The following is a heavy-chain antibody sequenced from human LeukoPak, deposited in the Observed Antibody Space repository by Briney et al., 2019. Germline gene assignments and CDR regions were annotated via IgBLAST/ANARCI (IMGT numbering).Heavy chain of an antibody. J-gene: IGHJ6*03. V-gene: IGHV3-21*01. CDR1: GFTFSSYS. Sequence: GGSLRLSCAASGFTFSSYSMNWVRQAPGKGLEWVSSISSSSSYIYYADSVKGRFTISRDNAKNSLYLQMNSLRAEDTAVYYCARDWGVSARPGYMDVWGKGTTVTVSS. CDR3: ARDWGVSARPGYMDV. D-gene: IGHD6-6*01. CDR2: ISSSSSYI.